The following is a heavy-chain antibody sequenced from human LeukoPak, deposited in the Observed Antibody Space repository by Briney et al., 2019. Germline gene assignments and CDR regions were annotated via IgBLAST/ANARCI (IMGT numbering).Heavy chain of an antibody. V-gene: IGHV4-59*01. CDR1: GGSISSYY. CDR2: IYYSGST. CDR3: ARDGGSLYYYGMDV. J-gene: IGHJ6*02. D-gene: IGHD1-14*01. Sequence: KPSETLSLTCTVSGGSISSYYWSWIRQPPGKGLEWIGYIYYSGSTNYNPSPKSRVTISVDTSKNQFSLKLSSVTAADTAVYHCARDGGSLYYYGMDVWGQGTTVTVSS.